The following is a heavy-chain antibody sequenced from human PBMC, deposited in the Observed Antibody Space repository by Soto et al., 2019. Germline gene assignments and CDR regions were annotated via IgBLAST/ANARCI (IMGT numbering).Heavy chain of an antibody. CDR3: AKDFGGLYNWFDP. CDR1: GYLFTTYD. J-gene: IGHJ5*02. Sequence: GASVKVSCKTSGYLFTTYDINWVRQAAGRGLEWMGRVNPNNGKTDYAQNFQGRLTMTRDTSISTAYMELSSLTSEDTAVYYCAKDFGGLYNWFDPWGQGTLVTVSS. V-gene: IGHV1-8*01. CDR2: VNPNNGKT. D-gene: IGHD3-16*01.